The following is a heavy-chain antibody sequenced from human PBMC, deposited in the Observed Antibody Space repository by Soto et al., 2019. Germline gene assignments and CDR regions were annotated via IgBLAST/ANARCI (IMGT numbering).Heavy chain of an antibody. CDR3: ARRRTSYGMDV. V-gene: IGHV4-39*01. Sequence: PSENLSLTCTVSGASMKSSGQYWGWIRQPPGKALDWIGSIDYSGSTYYNPSLKSRVTISVDASKNQFSLKVSSGTAADTAVYYCARRRTSYGMDVWGQGTTVT. CDR2: IDYSGST. J-gene: IGHJ6*02. CDR1: GASMKSSGQY.